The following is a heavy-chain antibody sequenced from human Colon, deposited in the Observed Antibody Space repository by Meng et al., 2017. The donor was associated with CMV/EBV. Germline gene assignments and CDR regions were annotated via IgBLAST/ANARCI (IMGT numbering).Heavy chain of an antibody. J-gene: IGHJ4*02. V-gene: IGHV3-23*01. D-gene: IGHD1-26*01. CDR3: AKEQNSGSYLCFDY. CDR1: GFIFSNYA. Sequence: GESLKISCAGSGFIFSNYAMTWVRQAPGKGLEWVSAISGSGGSTYYADSVKGRFTISRDNSKNTLYLQMNSLRAEDTAVYYCAKEQNSGSYLCFDYWGQGTLVTVSS. CDR2: ISGSGGST.